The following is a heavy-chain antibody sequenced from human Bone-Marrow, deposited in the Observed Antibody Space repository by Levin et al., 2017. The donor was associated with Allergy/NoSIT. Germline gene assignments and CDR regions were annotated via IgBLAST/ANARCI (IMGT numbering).Heavy chain of an antibody. J-gene: IGHJ4*02. D-gene: IGHD2-15*01. CDR1: GITFSSHA. V-gene: IGHV3-23*01. Sequence: QAGGSLRLSCAASGITFSSHAMNWVRQAPGKGLEWVSAITGSGDDTYYADSVKGRFTISRDNSKNTLYLQMNSLRAEDTAIYYCAKVDCGVSGCRKLDYWGQGTLVTVSS. CDR2: ITGSGDDT. CDR3: AKVDCGVSGCRKLDY.